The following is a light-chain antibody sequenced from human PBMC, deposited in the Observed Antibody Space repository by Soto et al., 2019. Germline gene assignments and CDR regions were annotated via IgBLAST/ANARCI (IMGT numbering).Light chain of an antibody. CDR1: SSDVGSNNR. CDR3: CSFTSGNTYV. V-gene: IGLV2-18*02. CDR2: EVT. J-gene: IGLJ1*01. Sequence: LTQPPSVSGSPGQSVTISCTGTSSDVGSNNRVSWYQQPPGTVPKVMIYEVTNRPSGVPDRFSGSKSGNTASLTISGLQAEDEADYYCCSFTSGNTYVFGTGTKATVL.